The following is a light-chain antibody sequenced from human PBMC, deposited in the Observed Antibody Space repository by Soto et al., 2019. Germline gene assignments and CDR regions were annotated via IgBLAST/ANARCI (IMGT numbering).Light chain of an antibody. J-gene: IGLJ1*01. CDR1: DTDIGGADY. CDR3: SSYTSSNTYV. Sequence: QSALTQPASVSGSPGQSITVSCTGTDTDIGGADYVSWYQQHPGKAPKLIIYEVSNRPSGVSNRFSGSKSGNTASLTISGLQAEDEADYYCSSYTSSNTYVFGTGTKVTVL. V-gene: IGLV2-14*01. CDR2: EVS.